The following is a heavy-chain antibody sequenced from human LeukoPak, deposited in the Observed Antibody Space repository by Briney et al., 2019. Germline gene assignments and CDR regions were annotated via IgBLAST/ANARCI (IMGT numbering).Heavy chain of an antibody. CDR2: INYSGSA. Sequence: PSETLSLTCAVYGGSFGGNYCTWIRQAPGKGLEWIGEINYSGSAKYNPSLEGRLTISIATSKNQFSLRLSSVTAADKGVYYCASGQWSSSIKSGRKLNWFDPWGQGTLVAVSS. D-gene: IGHD1-26*01. V-gene: IGHV4-34*01. CDR1: GGSFGGNY. CDR3: ASGQWSSSIKSGRKLNWFDP. J-gene: IGHJ5*02.